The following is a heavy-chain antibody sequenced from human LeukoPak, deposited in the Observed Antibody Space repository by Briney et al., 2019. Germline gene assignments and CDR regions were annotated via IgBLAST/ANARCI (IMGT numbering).Heavy chain of an antibody. D-gene: IGHD4-11*01. CDR1: GGSFSGYY. Sequence: SETLSLTCAVYGGSFSGYYWSWIRQPPGKGLEWIGEINHSGSTNYNPSLKSRVTISVDTSKNQFSLKLSSVTAADTAVYYCARGPTVTTRHYMDVWGKGTTVTVSS. J-gene: IGHJ6*03. CDR2: INHSGST. V-gene: IGHV4-34*01. CDR3: ARGPTVTTRHYMDV.